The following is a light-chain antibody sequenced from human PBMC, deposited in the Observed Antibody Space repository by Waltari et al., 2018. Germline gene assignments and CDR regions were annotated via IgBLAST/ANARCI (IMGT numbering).Light chain of an antibody. J-gene: IGLJ2*01. Sequence: QSALTQPPSASGPPGPSVTISSTGTSREVGGYNHVSWYQQHPGKAPKHMIYEVSKRPSGVPDRFSGSKSGNTASLTVSGLQAEDEADYYCSSYAGSNNVVFGGGTKLTVL. CDR3: SSYAGSNNVV. CDR2: EVS. CDR1: SREVGGYNH. V-gene: IGLV2-8*01.